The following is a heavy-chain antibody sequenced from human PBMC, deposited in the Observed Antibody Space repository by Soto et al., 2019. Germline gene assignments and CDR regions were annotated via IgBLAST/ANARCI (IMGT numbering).Heavy chain of an antibody. CDR1: GYTFTGYY. CDR3: ARDQNRRYSSGSQY. CDR2: INPNSGGT. V-gene: IGHV1-2*02. J-gene: IGHJ4*02. Sequence: VKVSCKASGYTFTGYYMHWVRRAPGQGLEWMGWINPNSGGTNYAQKFQGRVTMTRDTSISTAYMELSRLRSDDTAVYYCARDQNRRYSSGSQYWGQGTLVTVSS. D-gene: IGHD6-19*01.